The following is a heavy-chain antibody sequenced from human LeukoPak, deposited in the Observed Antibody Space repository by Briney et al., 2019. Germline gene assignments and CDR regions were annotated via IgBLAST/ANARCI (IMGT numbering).Heavy chain of an antibody. Sequence: ASVKVSCKASGYIFTSYGISWVRQAPGQGLEWMGWISGYNGNTNYAQKFQGRVTMTTDTSTSTVYMELRSLRSDDMAVYYCARDNSSSTRENWGQGTQVTVSS. CDR2: ISGYNGNT. CDR1: GYIFTSYG. CDR3: ARDNSSSTREN. V-gene: IGHV1-18*03. D-gene: IGHD6-13*01. J-gene: IGHJ4*02.